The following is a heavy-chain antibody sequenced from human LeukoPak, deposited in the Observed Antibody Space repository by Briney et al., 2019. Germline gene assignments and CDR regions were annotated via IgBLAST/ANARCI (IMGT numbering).Heavy chain of an antibody. J-gene: IGHJ5*02. Sequence: ASVKVSCKASGYTFTNYGISWVRQAPGQGLEWMGCIGGYNGKTNYAQKFQGTVTMTTDTSTSTAYMELSSLRSEDTAVYYCARGVVVVPAAIYNWFDPWGQGTLVTVSS. D-gene: IGHD2-2*02. CDR2: IGGYNGKT. V-gene: IGHV1-18*01. CDR1: GYTFTNYG. CDR3: ARGVVVVPAAIYNWFDP.